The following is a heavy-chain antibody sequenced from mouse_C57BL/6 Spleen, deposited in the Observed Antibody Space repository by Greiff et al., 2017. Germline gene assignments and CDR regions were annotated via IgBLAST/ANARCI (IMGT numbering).Heavy chain of an antibody. CDR3: ARDYYGSRGYAMDY. Sequence: EVKLVESEGGLVQPGSSMKLSCTASGFTFSDYYMAWVRQVPEKGLEWVANINYDGSSTYYLDSLKSRFIISRDNAKNILYLQMSSLKSEDTATYYCARDYYGSRGYAMDYWGQGTSVTVSS. V-gene: IGHV5-16*01. CDR2: INYDGSST. D-gene: IGHD1-1*01. J-gene: IGHJ4*01. CDR1: GFTFSDYY.